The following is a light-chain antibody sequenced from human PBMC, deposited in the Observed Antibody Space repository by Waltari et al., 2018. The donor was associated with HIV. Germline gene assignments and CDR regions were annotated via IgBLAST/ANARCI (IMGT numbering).Light chain of an antibody. CDR1: QSLLYRSNNKNY. Sequence: DIVMTQSPDSLTVSLGAMATIPCRSSQSLLYRSNNKNYLAWYQQKPGQPPKLLFYCASTRESGVSNRFSGSESGTNFTLTISDLQADDVALYYCQQYYSTPRTFGQGTRLEI. CDR3: QQYYSTPRT. V-gene: IGKV4-1*01. J-gene: IGKJ2*01. CDR2: CAS.